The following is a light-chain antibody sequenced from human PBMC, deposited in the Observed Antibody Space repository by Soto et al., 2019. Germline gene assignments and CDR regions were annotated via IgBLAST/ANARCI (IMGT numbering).Light chain of an antibody. J-gene: IGLJ2*01. V-gene: IGLV2-14*03. Sequence: QSALTQPASVSGSPGQSISISCTGTSSDIGAYNYVSWYQQHPGKAPKLIIFEVSNRPSEVSNRFSGSKSGNTASLTISGLQPEDEADYHCSSYTGGTTYWIFGGGTKVTVL. CDR1: SSDIGAYNY. CDR2: EVS. CDR3: SSYTGGTTYWI.